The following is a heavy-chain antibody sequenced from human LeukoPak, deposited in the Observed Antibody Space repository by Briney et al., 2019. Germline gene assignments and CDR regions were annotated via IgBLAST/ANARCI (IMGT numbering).Heavy chain of an antibody. CDR1: GLTFSSNY. CDR2: IYSGART. CDR3: ARDRSGYYYMDV. J-gene: IGHJ6*03. Sequence: PGGSLRLSCAASGLTFSSNYINWVRQAPGKGLEWVSVIYSGARTYYADSVKGRFTISRDNSLNTVFLQMNSLRVEDTAVYYCARDRSGYYYMDVWGKGTTVTVAS. V-gene: IGHV3-53*01. D-gene: IGHD2-15*01.